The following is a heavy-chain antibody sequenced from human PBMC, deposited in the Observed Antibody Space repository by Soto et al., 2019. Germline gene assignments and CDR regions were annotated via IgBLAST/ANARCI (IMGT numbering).Heavy chain of an antibody. CDR3: ARDLRSYTAMVSRYYYMDV. CDR1: GYTFTSYS. V-gene: IGHV1-3*01. J-gene: IGHJ6*03. D-gene: IGHD5-18*01. Sequence: ASVKVSCKASGYTFTSYSLHWVRQAPGQRLEWMGWINADNGNTKYSQKLQGRVTMTTDTSTSTAYMELRSLRSDDTAVYYCARDLRSYTAMVSRYYYMDVWGKGTTVTVSS. CDR2: INADNGNT.